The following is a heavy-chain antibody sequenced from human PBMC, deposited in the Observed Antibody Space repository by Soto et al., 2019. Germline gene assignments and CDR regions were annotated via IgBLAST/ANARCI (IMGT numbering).Heavy chain of an antibody. CDR1: GFTFSSYG. CDR2: IWYDGSNK. J-gene: IGHJ2*01. V-gene: IGHV3-33*01. D-gene: IGHD6-19*01. Sequence: QSCGSLRLSCAASGFTFSSYGMHWVRQAPGKGLEWVAVIWYDGSNKYYADSVKGRFTISRDNSKNTLYLQMNSLGAEDTAVYYCARIPQIAVAGTRFGYFDLWGRGTLVPVSA. CDR3: ARIPQIAVAGTRFGYFDL.